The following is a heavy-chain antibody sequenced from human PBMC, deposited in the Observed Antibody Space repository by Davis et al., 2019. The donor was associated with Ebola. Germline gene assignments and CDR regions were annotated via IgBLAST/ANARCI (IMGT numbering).Heavy chain of an antibody. CDR2: INPSGGST. Sequence: ASVKVSCKASGYTFTSYAMHWVRQAPGQGLEWMGIINPSGGSTSYAQKFQGRVTMTRDTSTSTVYMELSSLRSEDTAVYYCARDHPRLRRGDAFAIWGQGTMVTVSS. D-gene: IGHD4-17*01. J-gene: IGHJ3*02. CDR1: GYTFTSYA. V-gene: IGHV1-46*01. CDR3: ARDHPRLRRGDAFAI.